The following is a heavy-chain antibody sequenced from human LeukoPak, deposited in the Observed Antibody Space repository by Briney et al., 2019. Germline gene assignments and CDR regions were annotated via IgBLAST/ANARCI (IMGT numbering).Heavy chain of an antibody. V-gene: IGHV3-30*18. CDR2: ISYDGTNK. Sequence: GGSLRLSCTASGFTFSTYSMNWVRQAPGKGLEDVAVISYDGTNKYYVDSVKGRFTISRDNSKNTLYLQMNSLRAEDTAVYYCAKDARAASGTSWFDPWGQGTLVTVSS. CDR3: AKDARAASGTSWFDP. CDR1: GFTFSTYS. J-gene: IGHJ5*02. D-gene: IGHD6-13*01.